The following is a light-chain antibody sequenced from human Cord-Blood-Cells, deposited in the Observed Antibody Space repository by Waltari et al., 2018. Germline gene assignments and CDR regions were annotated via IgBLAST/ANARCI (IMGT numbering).Light chain of an antibody. Sequence: SALTQPAPVSGSPGQSITIPCTGTSSDVGSYNLVSWYQQHPGKAPKLMIYEGSKRPSGVSNRFSGSKSGNTASLTISGLQAEDEADYYCCSYAGSSTWVFGGGTKLTVL. J-gene: IGLJ3*02. CDR2: EGS. V-gene: IGLV2-23*01. CDR1: SSDVGSYNL. CDR3: CSYAGSSTWV.